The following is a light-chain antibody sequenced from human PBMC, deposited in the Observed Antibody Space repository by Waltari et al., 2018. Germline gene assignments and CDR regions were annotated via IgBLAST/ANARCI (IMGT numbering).Light chain of an antibody. CDR3: QTGGHGTWV. CDR1: SGPSSNV. J-gene: IGLJ3*02. CDR2: VNSDGSH. V-gene: IGLV4-69*01. Sequence: QLVLTQSPSASASLGASVKLTCTLSSGPSSNVIAWLQQQPEKGPRYLMKVNSDGSHSKGDGIPGRFSGSSAGAERYLTISSLQSEDEADYYCQTGGHGTWVFGGGTKLTVL.